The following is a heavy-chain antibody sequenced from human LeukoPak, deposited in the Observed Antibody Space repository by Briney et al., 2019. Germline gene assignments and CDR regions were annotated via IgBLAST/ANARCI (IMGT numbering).Heavy chain of an antibody. Sequence: SGGSLRLSCAASGFTFSSYWMSWVRQAPGKGLEWVANIKQDGSEKYYVDSVKGRFTISRDNAKNSLYLQMNSLRAEDTAVYYCARDPGSGSRGNDYWGQGTLVTVSS. CDR2: IKQDGSEK. J-gene: IGHJ4*02. CDR1: GFTFSSYW. CDR3: ARDPGSGSRGNDY. V-gene: IGHV3-7*01. D-gene: IGHD1-26*01.